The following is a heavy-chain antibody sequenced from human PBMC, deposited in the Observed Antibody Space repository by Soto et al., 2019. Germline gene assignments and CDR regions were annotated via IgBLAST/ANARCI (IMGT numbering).Heavy chain of an antibody. Sequence: QVHLVQSGAEVKKPGASVKVSCKGSGYAFTTYGITWVRQAPGQGLAWMGWSSAHNGNTNYAQKLQGRVTVTRDTSTSTAYMELRSLRSDDTAVYYCARGRYGDYWGQGALVTVSS. D-gene: IGHD1-1*01. CDR3: ARGRYGDY. CDR1: GYAFTTYG. V-gene: IGHV1-18*01. CDR2: SSAHNGNT. J-gene: IGHJ4*02.